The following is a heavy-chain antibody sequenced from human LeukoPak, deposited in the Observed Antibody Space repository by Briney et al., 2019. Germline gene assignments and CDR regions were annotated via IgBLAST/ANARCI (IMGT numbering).Heavy chain of an antibody. D-gene: IGHD3-22*01. CDR2: ISWDGGST. V-gene: IGHV3-43*01. CDR1: GFTFDVYT. CDR3: ASRNYYYDSSGHLSPFDY. Sequence: PTGGSVRLSCAASGFTFDVYTMHWVRQAPGKGMEWVCLISWDGGSTYYADSVKGRFTISRDNSNNSLYLQMNSLTAEDTAVYYCASRNYYYDSSGHLSPFDYWGQGTLVTVSS. J-gene: IGHJ4*02.